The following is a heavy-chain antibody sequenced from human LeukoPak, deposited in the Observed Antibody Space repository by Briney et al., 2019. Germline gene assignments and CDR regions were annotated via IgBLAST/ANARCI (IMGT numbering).Heavy chain of an antibody. J-gene: IGHJ6*02. V-gene: IGHV4-59*08. CDR3: ARSYYVWGSFYYYGMDV. CDR1: GGSISSYY. D-gene: IGHD3-16*01. Sequence: SETLSLTCTVSGGSISSYYWSWIRQPPGKGLEWIGYIYYSGSTNYNPSLKSRVTISVDTSKNQFSLKLSSVTAADTAVYYCARSYYVWGSFYYYGMDVWGQGTSVTVPS. CDR2: IYYSGST.